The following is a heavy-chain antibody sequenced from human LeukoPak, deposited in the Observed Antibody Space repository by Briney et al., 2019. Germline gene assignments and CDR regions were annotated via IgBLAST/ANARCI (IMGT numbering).Heavy chain of an antibody. Sequence: PSETLSLTCTVSGGYISSYYWSWIRQPAGKGLEWIGRIYTSGNTNFNPSLKSRVTTSADTSKNQFSLKLSSVTAADTAVYYCVRDGGVGNRVDAFDIWGQGTMVTVSS. CDR1: GGYISSYY. J-gene: IGHJ3*02. V-gene: IGHV4-4*07. CDR3: VRDGGVGNRVDAFDI. CDR2: IYTSGNT. D-gene: IGHD3-16*01.